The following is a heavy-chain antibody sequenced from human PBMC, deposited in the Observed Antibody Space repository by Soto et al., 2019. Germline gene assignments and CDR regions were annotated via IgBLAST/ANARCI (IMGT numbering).Heavy chain of an antibody. CDR2: IYYSGST. D-gene: IGHD2-21*01. J-gene: IGHJ2*01. V-gene: IGHV4-31*03. Sequence: QVQLQESGPGLVKPSQTLSLTCTVSGGSISSGGYYWSWIRQHPGKGLEWIGYIYYSGSTYYNPSLKSRVTIXXDXSXXPSSLKLRSVTAADTAVYYCARSISYGGETWYFDLWGRGTLVTVSS. CDR3: ARSISYGGETWYFDL. CDR1: GGSISSGGYY.